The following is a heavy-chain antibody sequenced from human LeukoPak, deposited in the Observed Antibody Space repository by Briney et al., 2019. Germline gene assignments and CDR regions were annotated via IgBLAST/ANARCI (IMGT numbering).Heavy chain of an antibody. V-gene: IGHV4-38-2*02. J-gene: IGHJ6*03. CDR2: LSHSGSS. Sequence: KPSETLSLTCTVSGYSISSGYYWDWIRQPPGKGLEWIGTLSHSGSSYYNPSLKSRVTMSVDTSKNQFSLKLSSVTAADTAVYYCARDRSAYDYDKRWSYYYMDVWGKGTTVTISS. CDR1: GYSISSGYY. CDR3: ARDRSAYDYDKRWSYYYMDV. D-gene: IGHD5-12*01.